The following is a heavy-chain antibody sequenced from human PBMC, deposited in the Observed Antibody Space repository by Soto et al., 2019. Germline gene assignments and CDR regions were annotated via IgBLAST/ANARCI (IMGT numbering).Heavy chain of an antibody. CDR2: ISPKSGGT. D-gene: IGHD6-19*01. V-gene: IGHV1-2*02. CDR1: GYTFIDYY. CDR3: ARPPGYISDWYYFDL. J-gene: IGHJ4*02. Sequence: QVQLVQSGAEVKKPGASVKVSCEASGYTFIDYYMHWVRQAPGQGFEWMGRISPKSGGTNYAQKFQGRVTRTWDTSLNTAYMQLSSLMSEDTAVYYCARPPGYISDWYYFDLCGQGTLVTVSS.